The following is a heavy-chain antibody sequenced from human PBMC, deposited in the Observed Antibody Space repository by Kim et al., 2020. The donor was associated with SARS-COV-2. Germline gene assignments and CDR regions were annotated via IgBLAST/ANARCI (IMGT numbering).Heavy chain of an antibody. CDR2: ISSDGRYT. CDR1: GFSVSNYW. J-gene: IGHJ6*02. V-gene: IGHV3-74*01. D-gene: IGHD3-10*02. CDR3: ARGMFSSGFDV. Sequence: GGSLRLSCAASGFSVSNYWINWVRHAPGKGLVWVSRISSDGRYTHYADSVKGRFTLSRDNAENTLFLQMNSLRAEDTAVYYCARGMFSSGFDVWGRGTTVTVSS.